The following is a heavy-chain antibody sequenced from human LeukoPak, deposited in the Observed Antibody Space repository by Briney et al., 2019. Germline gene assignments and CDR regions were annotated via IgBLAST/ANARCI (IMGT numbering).Heavy chain of an antibody. V-gene: IGHV4-59*08. CDR1: GDSISSYY. J-gene: IGHJ4*02. CDR2: IYYSGST. D-gene: IGHD3-22*01. CDR3: ARLYYDSSGYYPFDY. Sequence: SETLSLTCTVSGDSISSYYWSWIRQPPGKGLEWIGYIYYSGSTNYNPSLKSRVTISVDTSKNQFSLKLSSVTAADTAVYYCARLYYDSSGYYPFDYWGQGTLVTVSS.